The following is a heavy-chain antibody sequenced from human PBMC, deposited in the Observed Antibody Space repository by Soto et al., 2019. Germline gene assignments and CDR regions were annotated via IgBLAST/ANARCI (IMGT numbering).Heavy chain of an antibody. Sequence: QVQLQQWGAGLLKPSETLSLTCAVYGGSFSGYYWTWIRQPPGTGLEWIGEINHSGSTNYNPSLKXRVTISVDPSKNQFSLKLTSVTAADPAVYYCARDKITGLFDYWGQGTLVTVSS. J-gene: IGHJ4*02. CDR2: INHSGST. CDR1: GGSFSGYY. CDR3: ARDKITGLFDY. D-gene: IGHD2-8*02. V-gene: IGHV4-34*01.